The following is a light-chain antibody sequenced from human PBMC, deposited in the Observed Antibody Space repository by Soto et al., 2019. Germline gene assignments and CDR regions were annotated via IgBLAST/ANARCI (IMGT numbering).Light chain of an antibody. V-gene: IGKV4-1*01. Sequence: DIVMTQSPDSLAVSLGERATINCKSSQSVLYSSNNKNYLAWYQQKPGQPPKLLIYWASTRESGVPDRFSGSGSGTDFTLTISSLRAEDVAVYYCQQYYTTPVPFGQGTKVDIK. CDR2: WAS. CDR3: QQYYTTPVP. J-gene: IGKJ1*01. CDR1: QSVLYSSNNKNY.